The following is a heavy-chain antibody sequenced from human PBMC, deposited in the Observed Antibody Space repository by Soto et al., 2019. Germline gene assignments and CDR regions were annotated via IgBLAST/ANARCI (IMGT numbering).Heavy chain of an antibody. D-gene: IGHD3-22*01. CDR1: GASISDYY. V-gene: IGHV4-59*01. CDR2: DFYSGST. Sequence: SETPSLTCTVSGASISDYYWSWIRQPPGKGLEGGGNDFYSGSTNYNPALKSRVTISQDTSKNQFSLNLSCVTAAVTAVYYCESDREYYDSNGLYFDFWGQGTLVTVSS. J-gene: IGHJ4*02. CDR3: ESDREYYDSNGLYFDF.